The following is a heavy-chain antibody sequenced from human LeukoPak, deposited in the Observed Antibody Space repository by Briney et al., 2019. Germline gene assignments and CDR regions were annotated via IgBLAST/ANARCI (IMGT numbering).Heavy chain of an antibody. J-gene: IGHJ4*02. CDR2: VLYDGSNK. CDR3: VRDNYGGLLDF. Sequence: GGSLRLSGAASGFTFTRYTMHWLRQAPGKGLEWVAVVLYDGSNKYYADSVKGRFTLSRDNSKNTLSLQMNTLRADDTAVYYCVRDNYGGLLDFWGQGTLVTVSS. CDR1: GFTFTRYT. D-gene: IGHD2-21*01. V-gene: IGHV3-30*04.